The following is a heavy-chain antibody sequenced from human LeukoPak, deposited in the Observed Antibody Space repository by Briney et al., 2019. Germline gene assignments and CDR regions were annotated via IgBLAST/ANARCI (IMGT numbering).Heavy chain of an antibody. CDR1: GGSVSSGSYY. J-gene: IGHJ5*02. V-gene: IGHV4-61*01. CDR3: AREQQQLVNWFDP. D-gene: IGHD6-13*01. Sequence: SETLSLTRTVSGGSVSSGSYYWSWIRQPPGKGLEWIGYIYYSGSTNYNPSLKSRVTISVDTSKNQFSLKLSSVTAADTAVYYCAREQQQLVNWFDPWGQGTLVTVSS. CDR2: IYYSGST.